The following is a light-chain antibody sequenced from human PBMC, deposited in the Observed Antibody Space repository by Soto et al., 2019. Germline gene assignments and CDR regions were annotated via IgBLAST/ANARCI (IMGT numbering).Light chain of an antibody. CDR2: EVS. J-gene: IGLJ2*01. V-gene: IGLV2-8*01. CDR3: SLYVGNNNLV. Sequence: QSALTQPTSASGSPGQSVTTSCTGTSSDVGDYNYVYWYQQHPGKAPKLMIYEVSKRPSGVPDRFSGYKSGNTASLTVSWLQAEDEDDYYCSLYVGNNNLVFGGGTKLTVL. CDR1: SSDVGDYNY.